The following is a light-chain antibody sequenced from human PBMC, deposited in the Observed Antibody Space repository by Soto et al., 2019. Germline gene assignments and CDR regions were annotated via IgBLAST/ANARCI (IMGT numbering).Light chain of an antibody. CDR3: QQYGGSPRT. J-gene: IGKJ1*01. Sequence: EIVLTHSPGTLSLSPGERATLSCRASQSINNNYLAWYQQKRGQAPRLLIYGASSRATGIPDRFSGSGSGTDFTLTISRLEAEDLAVYYCQQYGGSPRTFGQGTKVEIK. CDR2: GAS. V-gene: IGKV3-20*01. CDR1: QSINNNY.